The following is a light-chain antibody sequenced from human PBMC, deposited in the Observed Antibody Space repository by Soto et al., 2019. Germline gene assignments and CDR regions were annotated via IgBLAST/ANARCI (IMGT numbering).Light chain of an antibody. CDR3: SSYTSSASLV. V-gene: IGLV2-14*01. J-gene: IGLJ2*01. Sequence: QSALTQPASVSGSPGQSITISCTGTRSNIGGYNFVSWYQHHPGKAPKLMIYEVSNRPSGVSNRFSGSKSGNTASLTISGLQAEDEAEYYCSSYTSSASLVFGGGTKLTVL. CDR2: EVS. CDR1: RSNIGGYNF.